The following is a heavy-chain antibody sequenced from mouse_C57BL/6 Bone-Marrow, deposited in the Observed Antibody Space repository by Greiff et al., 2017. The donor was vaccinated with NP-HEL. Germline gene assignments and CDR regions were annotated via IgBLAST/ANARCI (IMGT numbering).Heavy chain of an antibody. CDR1: GYTFTDYY. V-gene: IGHV1-76*01. CDR3: ATSFAY. J-gene: IGHJ3*01. Sequence: VQLQESGAELVRPGASVKLSCKASGYTFTDYYINWVKQRPGQGLEWIARIYPGSGNTYYNEKFKGKATLTAEKSSSTAYMQLSSLTSEDSAVYFCATSFAYWGQGTLVTVSA. CDR2: IYPGSGNT.